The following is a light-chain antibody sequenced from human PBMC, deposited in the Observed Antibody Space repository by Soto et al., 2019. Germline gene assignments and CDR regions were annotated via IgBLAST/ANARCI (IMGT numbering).Light chain of an antibody. J-gene: IGKJ4*01. Sequence: DIVMTQSPDSLAVCLVERATSNCKSSQSVLYSSNKKNHLAWYQQKPGKAPKLLIYDASNLETGVPSRFSGSGSGKDFTFTISSLQPEDIATYYCKQYDNLPDFGGGTKVDIK. CDR2: DAS. CDR3: KQYDNLPD. CDR1: QSVLYSSNKKNH. V-gene: IGKV4-1*01.